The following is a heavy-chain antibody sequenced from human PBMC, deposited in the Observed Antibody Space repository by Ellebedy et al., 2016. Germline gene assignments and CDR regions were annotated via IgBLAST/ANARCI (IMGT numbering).Heavy chain of an antibody. CDR1: ELNLGNYF. Sequence: GESLKISXTASELNLGNYFMSWVRQAPGKGLEWVSTINGGGYTTSFADSVKGRFTISRDNFKNSVYLRMNSLRVEDTAVYYCRQGHYADLWGQGTLVTVSS. J-gene: IGHJ4*02. CDR2: INGGGYTT. D-gene: IGHD4-17*01. V-gene: IGHV3-23*01. CDR3: RQGHYADL.